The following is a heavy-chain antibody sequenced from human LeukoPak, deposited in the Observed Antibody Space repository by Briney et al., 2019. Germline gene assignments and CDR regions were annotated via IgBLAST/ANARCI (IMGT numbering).Heavy chain of an antibody. Sequence: GASVKVSCSASGGTFRNYAISWVRQAPGQGLEWLGWINPNSGATNYAQKFQGRFTMTRDTSITTAYVELTRLRSDDTAVYYCARGILQYCSGTSCNNYFDPWGQGTQVTVSS. V-gene: IGHV1-2*02. D-gene: IGHD2-2*01. CDR3: ARGILQYCSGTSCNNYFDP. CDR1: GGTFRNYA. J-gene: IGHJ5*02. CDR2: INPNSGAT.